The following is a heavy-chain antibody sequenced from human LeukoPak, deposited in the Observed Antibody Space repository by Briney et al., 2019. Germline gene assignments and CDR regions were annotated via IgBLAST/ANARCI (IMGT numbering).Heavy chain of an antibody. CDR3: ARVWTGQWPPHYYYMDV. J-gene: IGHJ6*03. V-gene: IGHV3-21*01. Sequence: PGGSLRLSCEASGFTFNNYWMSWVRQAPGKGLEWVSCISSSSSYIYYADSVKGRFTISRDNAKNSLYLQMNSLRAEDTAVYYCARVWTGQWPPHYYYMDVWGKGTTVTISS. CDR2: ISSSSSYI. CDR1: GFTFNNYW. D-gene: IGHD6-19*01.